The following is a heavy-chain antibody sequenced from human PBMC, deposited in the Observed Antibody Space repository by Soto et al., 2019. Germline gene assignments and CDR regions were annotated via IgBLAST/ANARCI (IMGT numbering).Heavy chain of an antibody. V-gene: IGHV3-53*01. J-gene: IGHJ4*02. CDR2: IYSGGST. D-gene: IGHD3-22*01. CDR1: GFTFSSFD. CDR3: ARYGYDSSGYYTYFDY. Sequence: GGSLRLSCAASGFTFSSFDMHCVRQATGKGLEWVSAIYSGGSTYYADSVKGRFTISRDNSKNTLYLQMNSLRAEDTAVYYCARYGYDSSGYYTYFDYWGQGTLVTVSS.